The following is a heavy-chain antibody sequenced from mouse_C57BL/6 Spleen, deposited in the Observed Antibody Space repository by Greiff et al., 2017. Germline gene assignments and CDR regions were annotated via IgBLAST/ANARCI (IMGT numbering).Heavy chain of an antibody. CDR3: ASGGSSLGYFDY. J-gene: IGHJ2*01. D-gene: IGHD1-1*01. CDR1: GYSITSGYY. V-gene: IGHV3-6*01. CDR2: ISYDGSN. Sequence: ESGPGLVKPSQSLSLTCSVTGYSITSGYYWNWIRQFPGNKLEWMGYISYDGSNNYNPSLKNRISITRDTSKNQFFLKLNSVTTEDTATYYCASGGSSLGYFDYWGQGTTLTVSS.